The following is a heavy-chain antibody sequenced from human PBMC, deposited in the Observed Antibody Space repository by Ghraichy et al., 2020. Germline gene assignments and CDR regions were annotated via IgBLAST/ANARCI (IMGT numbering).Heavy chain of an antibody. CDR1: GFSFNDHY. CDR2: STTKANNYIT. J-gene: IGHJ4*02. V-gene: IGHV3-72*01. D-gene: IGHD3-10*02. CDR3: TSVNLGMYGEYDY. Sequence: GGSLRLSCAASGFSFNDHYMDWVRQAPGKGLEWVGRSTTKANNYITEYAASVKGRFIISRADSKNSLSLQMNSLKTEDTAIYYCTSVNLGMYGEYDYSSQATPLT.